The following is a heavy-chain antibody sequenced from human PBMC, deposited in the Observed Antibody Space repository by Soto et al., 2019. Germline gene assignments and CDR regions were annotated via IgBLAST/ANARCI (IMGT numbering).Heavy chain of an antibody. CDR3: ARVLEGDGYTASAFDI. CDR1: GGTFSSYA. Sequence: QVQLVQSGAEVKKPGSSVKVSCKASGGTFSSYAISWVRQAPGQGLEWMGGIIPIFGTANYAQKFQSRVTITADESTSTAYMELSSLRSEDMAVYYCARVLEGDGYTASAFDIWGQGTMVTVSS. CDR2: IIPIFGTA. D-gene: IGHD5-12*01. V-gene: IGHV1-69*01. J-gene: IGHJ3*02.